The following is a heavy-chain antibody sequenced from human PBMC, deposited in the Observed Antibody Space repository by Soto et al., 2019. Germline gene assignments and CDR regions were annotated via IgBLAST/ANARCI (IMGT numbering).Heavy chain of an antibody. CDR1: GFTFSSYS. V-gene: IGHV3-21*01. CDR2: ISSSSSYI. J-gene: IGHJ6*02. Sequence: EVQLVESGGGLVKPGGSLRLSCAASGFTFSSYSMNWVRQAPGKGLEWVSSISSSSSYIYYADSVKGRFTISRDNAKNSLYLQINSLRAEDTAVYYCARGSSRGYGMDVWGQGTTVTVSS. CDR3: ARGSSRGYGMDV. D-gene: IGHD3-10*01.